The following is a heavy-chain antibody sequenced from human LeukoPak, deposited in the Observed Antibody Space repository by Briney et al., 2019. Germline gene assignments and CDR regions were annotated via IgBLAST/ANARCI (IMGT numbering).Heavy chain of an antibody. Sequence: PSETLSLTCSVSGGAISSSYWSWLRQSPGNGLEWIGSVSHTGTPNILFSLRSRVTVSLDTAKNHLSLSLTSVTAADTAIYYCARHLGYDDNVSHYHDVFDVWGHGTVVTVSS. D-gene: IGHD5-12*01. CDR1: GGAISSSY. CDR3: ARHLGYDDNVSHYHDVFDV. V-gene: IGHV4-59*08. CDR2: VSHTGTP. J-gene: IGHJ3*01.